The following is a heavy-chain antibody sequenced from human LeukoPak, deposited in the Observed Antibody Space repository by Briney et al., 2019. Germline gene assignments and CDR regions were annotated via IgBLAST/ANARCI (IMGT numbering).Heavy chain of an antibody. Sequence: VASVKVSCKASGYTFTSYALNWVRQAPGQRLEWMGWINTNTGNPTYAQGFTGRFVFSLDTSVSTAFLQISSLKAEDTGVYYCARGASTYYFDSSGHRIVDYWGQGTLVTVSS. D-gene: IGHD3-22*01. CDR3: ARGASTYYFDSSGHRIVDY. V-gene: IGHV7-4-1*02. J-gene: IGHJ4*02. CDR1: GYTFTSYA. CDR2: INTNTGNP.